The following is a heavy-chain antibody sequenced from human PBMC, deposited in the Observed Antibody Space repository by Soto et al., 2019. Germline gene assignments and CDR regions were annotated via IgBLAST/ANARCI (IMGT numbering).Heavy chain of an antibody. D-gene: IGHD3-22*01. V-gene: IGHV3-23*01. Sequence: EAQLWQYGGGLGQPGRSLRLSCMASEFTFYNYAMTWVRQAPGKGLEWVSGISGSGTATYYTDSVKGRFTVSRDNSKDTLFLQMNTLRVEDTAVYYCAKTRLYDNNDYHRDGFDVWGPGTVVTVSS. J-gene: IGHJ3*01. CDR3: AKTRLYDNNDYHRDGFDV. CDR2: ISGSGTAT. CDR1: EFTFYNYA.